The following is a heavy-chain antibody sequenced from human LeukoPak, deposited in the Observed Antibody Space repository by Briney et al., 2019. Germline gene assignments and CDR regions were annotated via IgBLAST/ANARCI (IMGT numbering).Heavy chain of an antibody. Sequence: SSETLSLTCTVSGGSISGYYWSWIRQPAGKGLEWIGRIYTSGSTNYNPSLKSRVTMSVDTSKNQFSLKLSSVTAADTAVYYCARDAALYYYDSSGYRTSDALDIWGQGTMVTVSS. CDR1: GGSISGYY. V-gene: IGHV4-4*07. CDR3: ARDAALYYYDSSGYRTSDALDI. J-gene: IGHJ3*02. D-gene: IGHD3-22*01. CDR2: IYTSGST.